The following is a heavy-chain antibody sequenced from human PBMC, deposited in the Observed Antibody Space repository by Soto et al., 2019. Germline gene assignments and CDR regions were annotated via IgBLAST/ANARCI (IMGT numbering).Heavy chain of an antibody. V-gene: IGHV3-73*01. CDR2: IRSKANSYAT. CDR1: VFTCSGSA. J-gene: IGHJ4*02. CDR3: TRRYYDSSGYYTRDY. Sequence: WWSLRLCCSASVFTCSGSAMHWFRQASGKGLEWVGRIRSKANSYATAYAASVKGRFTISRDDSKNTAYLQMNSLKTEDTAVYYCTRRYYDSSGYYTRDYWGQGTLVTVSS. D-gene: IGHD3-22*01.